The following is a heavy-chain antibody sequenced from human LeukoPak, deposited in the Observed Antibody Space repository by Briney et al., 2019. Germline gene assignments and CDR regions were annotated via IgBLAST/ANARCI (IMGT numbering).Heavy chain of an antibody. V-gene: IGHV1-2*02. CDR2: INPNAGDT. CDR3: TREGRVGVPFDY. Sequence: GASLKVSCKTSGYTFTDSYMHWVRQAPGQGLEWIGWINPNAGDTTYAQGFHGRVTMTRDTSISTVYMELNSLKLDDTAVYYCTREGRVGVPFDYWGQGTLVIVSS. J-gene: IGHJ4*02. D-gene: IGHD2-15*01. CDR1: GYTFTDSY.